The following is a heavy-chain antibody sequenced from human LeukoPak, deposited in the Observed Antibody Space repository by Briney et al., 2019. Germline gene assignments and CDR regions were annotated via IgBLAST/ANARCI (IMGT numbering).Heavy chain of an antibody. V-gene: IGHV4-61*02. CDR1: GDSISSGSYS. CDR2: IYTSGST. CDR3: ARIVHDKDFWSRFAGGYHMHV. J-gene: IGHJ6*03. D-gene: IGHD3-3*01. Sequence: SETLSLTCTVSGDSISSGSYSWSWIRQPAGTGLAWIGRIYTSGSTNYNPSLKSGVTISVDTSKNQFSLKLSSVTAADLTVYYSARIVHDKDFWSRFAGGYHMHVWGKGTTVTVSS.